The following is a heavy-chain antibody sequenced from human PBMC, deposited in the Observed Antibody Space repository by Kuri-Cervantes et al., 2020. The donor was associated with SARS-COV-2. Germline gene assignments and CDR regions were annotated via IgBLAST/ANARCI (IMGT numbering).Heavy chain of an antibody. J-gene: IGHJ6*03. D-gene: IGHD5-18*01. V-gene: IGHV3-15*01. CDR3: TTDPTSSYGDFHYYYYMDV. CDR1: GFTFSNAW. Sequence: GESLKISCAASGFTFSNAWMSWVRQAPGKGLEWVGRIKSKTDGGTTDYAAPVKGRFTISRDDSKNTLYLQMNSLKTEDTAVYYCTTDPTSSYGDFHYYYYMDVWGKGTTVTVSS. CDR2: IKSKTDGGTT.